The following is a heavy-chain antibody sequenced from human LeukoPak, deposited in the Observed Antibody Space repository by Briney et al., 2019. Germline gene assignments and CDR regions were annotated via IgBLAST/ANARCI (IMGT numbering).Heavy chain of an antibody. CDR2: IRYDGSNK. CDR1: GFTFSSYG. CDR3: AKGLRARVVPAVTIDY. V-gene: IGHV3-30*02. J-gene: IGHJ4*02. Sequence: GGSLRLSCAASGFTFSSYGMHWVRQAPGKGLEWVAFIRYDGSNKYYADSVKGRFTISRDNSKNTLYLQMNSLRAEDTAVYYCAKGLRARVVPAVTIDYWGQGTLVTVSS. D-gene: IGHD2-2*01.